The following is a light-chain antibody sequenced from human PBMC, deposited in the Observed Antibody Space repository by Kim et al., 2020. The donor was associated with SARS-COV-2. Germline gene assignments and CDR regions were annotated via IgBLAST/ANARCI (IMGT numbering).Light chain of an antibody. Sequence: ATSSCKSSQRRLSSSNNENYLAWYQQRRGQPPHLLFSWASSREPGVPDRFSVSGSGTVFTLSISSLQSDDVSVYYCQQYYSGPLTFGAGTKVDI. J-gene: IGKJ4*01. V-gene: IGKV4-1*01. CDR1: QRRLSSSNNENY. CDR3: QQYYSGPLT. CDR2: WAS.